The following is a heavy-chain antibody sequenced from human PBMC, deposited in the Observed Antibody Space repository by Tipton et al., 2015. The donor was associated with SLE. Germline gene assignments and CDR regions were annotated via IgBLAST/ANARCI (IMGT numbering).Heavy chain of an antibody. J-gene: IGHJ6*02. D-gene: IGHD6-13*01. CDR2: INHSGST. CDR3: ARIPAAAGRTIPRYYYTVDV. CDR1: GGSFSDYY. V-gene: IGHV4-34*01. Sequence: TLSLTCAVYGGSFSDYYWSWIRQPPGKGLEWIGEINHSGSTNDNPSLRSRVTMSVDTSKNQFSLRLRSVTAADTAIYYCARIPAAAGRTIPRYYYTVDVWGQGTTVTVSS.